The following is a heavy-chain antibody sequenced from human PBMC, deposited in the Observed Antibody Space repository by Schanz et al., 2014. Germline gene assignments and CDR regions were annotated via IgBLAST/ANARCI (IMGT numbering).Heavy chain of an antibody. CDR3: ARENTAVAGMPRVMDV. CDR2: INPDSGGT. J-gene: IGHJ6*02. Sequence: QVQLVQSGSELKKPGASVKVSCKASGYTFTNYAINWVRQAPGQGLEWMGWINPDSGGTNYAQKFQGRVTMTRDMSINIAYMEPSTLRSDDSAVYYCARENTAVAGMPRVMDVWGQGTTVTVTS. D-gene: IGHD6-19*01. CDR1: GYTFTNYA. V-gene: IGHV1-2*02.